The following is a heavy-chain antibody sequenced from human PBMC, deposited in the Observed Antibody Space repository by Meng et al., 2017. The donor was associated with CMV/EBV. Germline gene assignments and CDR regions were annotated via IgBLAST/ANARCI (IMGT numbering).Heavy chain of an antibody. CDR1: GGTFSSYA. CDR3: AREVDDYGDGWYFDL. V-gene: IGHV1-69*12. D-gene: IGHD4-17*01. Sequence: QVHLVEAAAEGKKPGSSVNVSCKASGGTFSSYAISWVRQAPGQGLEWMGGIIPIFGTANYAQKFQGRVTITADESTSTAYMELSSLRSEDTAVYYCAREVDDYGDGWYFDLWGRGTLVTVSS. CDR2: IIPIFGTA. J-gene: IGHJ2*01.